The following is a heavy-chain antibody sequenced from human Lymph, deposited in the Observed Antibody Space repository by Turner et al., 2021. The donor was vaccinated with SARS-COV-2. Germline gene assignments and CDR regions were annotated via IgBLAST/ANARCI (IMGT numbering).Heavy chain of an antibody. CDR3: AKDLAGTYYSSFDY. CDR2: INWSGGSI. CDR1: GFTFDDYA. V-gene: IGHV3-9*01. D-gene: IGHD1-26*01. J-gene: IGHJ4*02. Sequence: EVQLVESGGGVVQPGRSLRLSCAASGFTFDDYAMHWVRQAPGKGLEGVSGINWSGGSIAYADSVKGRFTISRDNPKNSLYLQMNSLRAEDTAFYYCAKDLAGTYYSSFDYWGQGTLVTVSS.